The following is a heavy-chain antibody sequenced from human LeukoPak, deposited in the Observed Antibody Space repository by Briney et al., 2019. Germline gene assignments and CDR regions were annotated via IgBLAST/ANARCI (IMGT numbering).Heavy chain of an antibody. Sequence: PGGSLRLSCAASGFTFSSYWMHWVRQAPGKGLGWVALLSYDGSEKFYADSVKGRFTISRDNSKNTVDLQMNSLRAEDTAVYYCAKYGSGSDYYYYGLDVWGQGTTVTVSS. CDR3: AKYGSGSDYYYYGLDV. D-gene: IGHD3-10*01. CDR1: GFTFSSYW. CDR2: LSYDGSEK. J-gene: IGHJ6*02. V-gene: IGHV3-30*18.